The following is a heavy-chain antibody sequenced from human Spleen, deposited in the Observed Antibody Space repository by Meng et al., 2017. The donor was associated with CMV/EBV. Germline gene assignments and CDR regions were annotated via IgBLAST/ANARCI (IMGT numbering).Heavy chain of an antibody. CDR1: GFTFSNAW. J-gene: IGHJ4*02. Sequence: GESLKISCAASGFTFSNAWMSWVRQAPGKGLEWVGRIKSKTEGGTTDYAAPVKGRFTISRDDSKNTLYLKMNSLKTEDTAVYYCTTDGTIDYWGQGTLVTVSS. D-gene: IGHD1-14*01. CDR2: IKSKTEGGTT. CDR3: TTDGTIDY. V-gene: IGHV3-15*01.